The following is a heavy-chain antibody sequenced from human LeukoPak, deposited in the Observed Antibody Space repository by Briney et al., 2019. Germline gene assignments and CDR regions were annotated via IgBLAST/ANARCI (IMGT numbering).Heavy chain of an antibody. CDR1: GYTFTGYY. V-gene: IGHV1-2*02. Sequence: GASVKVSCKASGYTFTGYYMHWVRQAPGQGLEWMGWINPNSGGTNYAQKFQGRVTMTRDTSISTAYMELSRLRSDDTAVYYCARDEKQWVVRDNWFDPWGQGTLVTVSS. D-gene: IGHD6-19*01. CDR2: INPNSGGT. J-gene: IGHJ5*02. CDR3: ARDEKQWVVRDNWFDP.